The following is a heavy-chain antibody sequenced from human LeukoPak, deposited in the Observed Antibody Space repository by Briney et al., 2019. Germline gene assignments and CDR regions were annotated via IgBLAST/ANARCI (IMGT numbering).Heavy chain of an antibody. J-gene: IGHJ6*02. CDR2: INRSGST. Sequence: SETLSLTCAVYGGSFSGYHWSWIRQPPGKGLEWIGEINRSGSTNYNPSLKSRVTISVDTSKNQFSLKLSSVTAADTAVYYCARVIRPGFYYGMDVWGQGTTVTVSS. CDR1: GGSFSGYH. V-gene: IGHV4-34*01. CDR3: ARVIRPGFYYGMDV. D-gene: IGHD1-1*01.